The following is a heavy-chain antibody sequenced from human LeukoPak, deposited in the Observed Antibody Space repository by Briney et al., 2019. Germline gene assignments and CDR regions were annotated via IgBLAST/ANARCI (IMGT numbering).Heavy chain of an antibody. Sequence: SVKVSCKASGVTFSTNSFSWVRQAPGQGPEWMGGLMPQYETTFYAQSFQGRVTITADDSTSTLYMELSSLRSEDAAMYYCARQVEGEPGSFDFWGQGTLVTVSS. CDR2: LMPQYETT. CDR1: GVTFSTNS. D-gene: IGHD1-14*01. V-gene: IGHV1-69*13. CDR3: ARQVEGEPGSFDF. J-gene: IGHJ4*02.